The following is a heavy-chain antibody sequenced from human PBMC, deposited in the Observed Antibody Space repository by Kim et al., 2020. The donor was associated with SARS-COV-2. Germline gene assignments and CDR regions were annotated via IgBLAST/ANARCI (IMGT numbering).Heavy chain of an antibody. Sequence: GGSLRLSCAASGFTFSSYAMHWVRQAPGKGLEWVAVISYDGSNKYYADSVKGRFTISRDNSKNTLYLQMNSLRAEDTAVYYCARDIGLIYYYYGMDVWGQGTTVTVSS. CDR3: ARDIGLIYYYYGMDV. CDR1: GFTFSSYA. V-gene: IGHV3-30*04. CDR2: ISYDGSNK. J-gene: IGHJ6*02. D-gene: IGHD1-26*01.